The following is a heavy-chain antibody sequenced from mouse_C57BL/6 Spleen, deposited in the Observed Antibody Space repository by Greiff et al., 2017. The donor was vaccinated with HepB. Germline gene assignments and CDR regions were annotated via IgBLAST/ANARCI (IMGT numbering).Heavy chain of an antibody. CDR3: ARMGGITTVVATEYYFDY. V-gene: IGHV1-72*01. CDR1: GYTFTSYW. D-gene: IGHD1-1*01. Sequence: QVQLQQPGAELVKPGVSVKLSCKASGYTFTSYWMHWVKQRPGRGLEWIGRIDPNSGGKQYNEKFKSKATLTVDKPSSTAYVQLSSLKSEDSAVYYYARMGGITTVVATEYYFDYWGQGTTLTVSS. J-gene: IGHJ2*01. CDR2: IDPNSGGK.